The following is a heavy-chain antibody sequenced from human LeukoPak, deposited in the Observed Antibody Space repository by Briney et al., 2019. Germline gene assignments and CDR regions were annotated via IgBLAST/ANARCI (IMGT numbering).Heavy chain of an antibody. Sequence: GGSLRLSCAASGFTFSSYAMSWVRQAPGKGLEWVSAISGSGGSTYYADSVKGRFTISRDNAKNTLYLQMNSLRAEDTAVYYCASPYYYDSSGPYYYGMDVWGQGTTVTVSS. CDR3: ASPYYYDSSGPYYYGMDV. CDR1: GFTFSSYA. CDR2: ISGSGGST. D-gene: IGHD3-22*01. V-gene: IGHV3-23*01. J-gene: IGHJ6*02.